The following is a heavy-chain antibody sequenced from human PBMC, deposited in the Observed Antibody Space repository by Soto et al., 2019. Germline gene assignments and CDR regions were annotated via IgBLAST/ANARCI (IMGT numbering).Heavy chain of an antibody. D-gene: IGHD1-7*01. V-gene: IGHV4-34*01. J-gene: IGHJ3*02. CDR1: GGSFSGYY. CDR2: INHSGST. CDR3: ARARGGTGTTADI. Sequence: SETLSLTCAVYGGSFSGYYWSWIRQPPGKGLEWIGEINHSGSTNYNPSLKSRVTISVDTSKNQFSLKLSSVTAADTAVYYCARARGGTGTTADIWGQGTMVTVSS.